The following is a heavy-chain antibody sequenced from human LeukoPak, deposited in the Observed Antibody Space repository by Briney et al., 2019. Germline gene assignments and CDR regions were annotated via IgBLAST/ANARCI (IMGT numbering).Heavy chain of an antibody. J-gene: IGHJ4*02. D-gene: IGHD3-10*01. CDR2: IYYSGST. Sequence: SETLSLTCTVSGGSISSGGYYWSWIHQHPGKGLEWIGYIYYSGSTYYNPSLKSRVTISVDTSKNQFSLKLSSVTAADTAVYYCARLYYYGSGSYYYYFDYWGQGTLVTVSS. V-gene: IGHV4-31*03. CDR3: ARLYYYGSGSYYYYFDY. CDR1: GGSISSGGYY.